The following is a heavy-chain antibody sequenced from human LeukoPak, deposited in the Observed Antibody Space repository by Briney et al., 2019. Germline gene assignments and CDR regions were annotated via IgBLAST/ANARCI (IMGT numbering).Heavy chain of an antibody. CDR1: GGSISSGGYS. CDR3: ARVVEDWFDP. CDR2: IYHSGST. D-gene: IGHD1-26*01. Sequence: PSQTLSLTCAVSGGSISSGGYSWGWVRQPRGRGREWIVYIYHSGSTYYNPSLKSRVTISVDRSKNQFSLKLSSVTAADTAVYYCARVVEDWFDPWGQGTLVTVSS. J-gene: IGHJ5*02. V-gene: IGHV4-30-2*01.